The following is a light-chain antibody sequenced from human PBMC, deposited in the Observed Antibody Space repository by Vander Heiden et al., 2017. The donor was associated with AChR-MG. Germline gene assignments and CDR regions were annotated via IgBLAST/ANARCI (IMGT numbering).Light chain of an antibody. CDR1: SGAVTSASY. CDR2: DKN. CDR3: LRNLGGQLWV. J-gene: IGLJ3*02. V-gene: IGLV7-43*01. Sequence: QTVVTQEPSLLVPPGGTVTLTCPSCSGAVTSASYPNWFQQKPVQAPRALIYDKNNKHSWTPARFSGSLHGGKAALTLSGVQPEDEADYFCLRNLGGQLWVFGGGTRLTVL.